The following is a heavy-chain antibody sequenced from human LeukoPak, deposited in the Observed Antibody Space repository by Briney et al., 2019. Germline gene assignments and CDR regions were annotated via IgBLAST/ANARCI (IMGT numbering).Heavy chain of an antibody. CDR3: ARGQPVRGVIRYYYYMDV. D-gene: IGHD3-10*01. CDR1: GGSFSGYY. J-gene: IGHJ6*03. Sequence: SETLSLTCAVYGGSFSGYYWSWIRQPPGKGLEWIGEINHSGSTNYNPSLKSRVTISVDTSKNQFSLKLSSVTAADTAVYYCARGQPVRGVIRYYYYMDVWGKGTTVTVSS. V-gene: IGHV4-34*01. CDR2: INHSGST.